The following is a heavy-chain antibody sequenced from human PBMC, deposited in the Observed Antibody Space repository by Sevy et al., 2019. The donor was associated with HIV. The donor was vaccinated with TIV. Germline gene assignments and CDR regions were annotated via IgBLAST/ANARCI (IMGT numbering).Heavy chain of an antibody. J-gene: IGHJ6*02. CDR2: ISYDGSNK. V-gene: IGHV3-30-3*01. Sequence: GGSLRLSCAASGFTFSSYAMNWVRQAPGKGLEWVAVISYDGSNKYYADSVKGRFTISRDNSKNTLYLQMNSLRAEDTALYYCARDTTSSSWYPYYYYYYGMDVWGQGTTVTVSS. CDR3: ARDTTSSSWYPYYYYYYGMDV. D-gene: IGHD6-13*01. CDR1: GFTFSSYA.